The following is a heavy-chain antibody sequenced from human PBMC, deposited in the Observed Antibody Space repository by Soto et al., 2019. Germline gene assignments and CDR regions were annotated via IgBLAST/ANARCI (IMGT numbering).Heavy chain of an antibody. J-gene: IGHJ3*02. CDR2: IIPIFGTS. CDR1: GGTFSSYA. CDR3: ARARAVAFYSRDAFDI. Sequence: QVQLVQSGAEVKKPGSSVKVSCKASGGTFSSYAISWVRQAPGQGLEWMGGIIPIFGTSNYAQMFQGRVTITGDESKSTAYMELISLRSEDTSVYYCARARAVAFYSRDAFDIWGQGTMVTVSS. D-gene: IGHD6-19*01. V-gene: IGHV1-69*01.